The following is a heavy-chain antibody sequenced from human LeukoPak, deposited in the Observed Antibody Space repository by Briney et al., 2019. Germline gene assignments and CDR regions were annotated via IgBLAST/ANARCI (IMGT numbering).Heavy chain of an antibody. D-gene: IGHD6-19*01. CDR2: ISYDGSNK. Sequence: GGSLRLSCAASGFTFSSYGMHWVRQAPGKGLEWVAVISYDGSNKYYADSVKGRFTISRDNSKNTLYLQMNSLRAEDTAVYYCARIGIAVADYWGRGTLVTVSS. CDR1: GFTFSSYG. V-gene: IGHV3-30*03. CDR3: ARIGIAVADY. J-gene: IGHJ4*02.